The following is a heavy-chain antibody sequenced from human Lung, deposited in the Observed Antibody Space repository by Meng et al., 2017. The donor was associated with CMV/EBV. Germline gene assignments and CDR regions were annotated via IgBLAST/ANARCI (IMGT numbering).Heavy chain of an antibody. CDR1: GGTFSSYA. CDR3: ARDSITIFGEVNKNDYYYYGMDV. D-gene: IGHD3-3*01. J-gene: IGHJ6*02. CDR2: IIPILGIA. Sequence: SVXVSXXASGGTFSSYAISWVRQAPGQGLEWVGGIIPILGIANYAQKFQGRVTITEDKSTSTGYMELSSLRSEDTAVYYCARDSITIFGEVNKNDYYYYGMDVWGQGTTVTVSS. V-gene: IGHV1-69*10.